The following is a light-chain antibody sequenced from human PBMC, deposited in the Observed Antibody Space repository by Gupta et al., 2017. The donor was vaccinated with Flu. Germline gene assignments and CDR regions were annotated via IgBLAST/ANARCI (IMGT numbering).Light chain of an antibody. CDR3: SSYTSSSTWV. CDR2: EVS. CDR1: SSDVGGYNY. Sequence: SALTQPASLSGSPGQSITISCTGTSSDVGGYNYVSWYQQHPGKAPKLMIYEVSNRPSGVSNRFSGSKSGNTASLTISGLQAEDEADYYCSSYTSSSTWVFGGGTKLTVL. J-gene: IGLJ3*02. V-gene: IGLV2-14*01.